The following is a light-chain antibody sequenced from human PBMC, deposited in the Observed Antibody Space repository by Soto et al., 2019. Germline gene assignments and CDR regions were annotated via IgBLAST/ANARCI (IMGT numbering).Light chain of an antibody. Sequence: DIQMTQSPSTLSASVGDRVTITCRASQSISSWLAWYQQKPGKAPKLLIYDASNLESGVPSRFSGSGSGTEFTLPISSLPPDDFATYYCQQYNSYSWTFGQGTKVEIK. J-gene: IGKJ1*01. V-gene: IGKV1-5*01. CDR3: QQYNSYSWT. CDR2: DAS. CDR1: QSISSW.